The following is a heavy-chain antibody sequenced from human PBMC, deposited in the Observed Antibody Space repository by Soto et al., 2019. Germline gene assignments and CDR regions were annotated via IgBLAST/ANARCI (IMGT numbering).Heavy chain of an antibody. CDR1: GFTFSNYA. D-gene: IGHD6-19*01. V-gene: IGHV3-23*01. CDR2: ISGSGGST. J-gene: IGHJ3*02. Sequence: PGGSLRLSCAASGFTFSNYAISWVRQAPGKGLEWVSIISGSGGSTYYADSVKGRFIISRDNSKNTLYLQMNSLRAEDTAVYYCAKPVSQWLVNDAFDIWGQGTMVTVSS. CDR3: AKPVSQWLVNDAFDI.